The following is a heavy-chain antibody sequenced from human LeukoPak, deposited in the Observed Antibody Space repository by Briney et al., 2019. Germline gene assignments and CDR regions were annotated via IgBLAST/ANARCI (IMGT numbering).Heavy chain of an antibody. Sequence: GESLKISCKGSGYSFTSCWISWVRQMPGKGLEWMGRIDPSDSYTNYSPSFQGHVTISADKSISTAYLQWSSLKASDTAMYYCALGGYCSSTSCEGYWGQGTLVTVSS. V-gene: IGHV5-10-1*01. CDR3: ALGGYCSSTSCEGY. CDR2: IDPSDSYT. J-gene: IGHJ4*02. D-gene: IGHD2-2*01. CDR1: GYSFTSCW.